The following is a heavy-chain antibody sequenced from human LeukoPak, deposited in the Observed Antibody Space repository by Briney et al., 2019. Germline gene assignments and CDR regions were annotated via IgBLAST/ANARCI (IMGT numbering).Heavy chain of an antibody. J-gene: IGHJ4*02. V-gene: IGHV3-7*04. D-gene: IGHD5-18*01. CDR1: GFTFSSYW. CDR2: IKQDGSEK. Sequence: GGSLRLSCAASGFTFSSYWMSWVRQAPGKGLEWVANIKQDGSEKYYVDSVKGRFTISRDNAKNSLYLQMNSLRAEDTAVYYCAREKVDTAMVTSRYFDYWSQGTLVTVSS. CDR3: AREKVDTAMVTSRYFDY.